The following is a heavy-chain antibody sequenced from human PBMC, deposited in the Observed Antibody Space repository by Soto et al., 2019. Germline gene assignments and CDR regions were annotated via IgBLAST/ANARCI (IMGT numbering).Heavy chain of an antibody. D-gene: IGHD3-22*01. CDR3: ARHRDYYSARSGKYHYHYGMEV. Sequence: SVKVSCKAFGYTFSSYGISWVRQAPGQGLEWMGWISAYSDRTNYAQNFQGRVTMTADTATSTAYMEVRSLRSDDTAVYDCARHRDYYSARSGKYHYHYGMEVCG. CDR2: ISAYSDRT. J-gene: IGHJ6*02. V-gene: IGHV1-18*04. CDR1: GYTFSSYG.